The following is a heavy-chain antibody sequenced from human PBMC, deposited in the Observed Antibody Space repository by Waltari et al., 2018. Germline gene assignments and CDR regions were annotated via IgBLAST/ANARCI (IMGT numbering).Heavy chain of an antibody. CDR2: INHSVSN. CDR1: GGSFSGYY. CDR3: ARTGTTRRRIFDY. J-gene: IGHJ4*02. D-gene: IGHD1-1*01. Sequence: QVQLQQWGAGLLKPSETLSLTCAVYGGSFSGYYWSWIRQPPGKGLEWIGEINHSVSNNYNPSLKGQVTIAVDTSKNQFSRKLSSVTAADTAVYYCARTGTTRRRIFDYWGQGTLVTVSS. V-gene: IGHV4-34*01.